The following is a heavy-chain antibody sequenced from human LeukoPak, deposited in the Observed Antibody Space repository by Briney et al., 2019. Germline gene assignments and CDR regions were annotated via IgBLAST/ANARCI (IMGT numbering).Heavy chain of an antibody. CDR3: AKLPVSYSSGWSNFDY. CDR1: GFTFSTYA. CDR2: FSDAGGST. Sequence: PGGSLRLSCAASGFTFSTYAISWFRQVPGKGLDWVSGFSDAGGSTYYADSVKGRFTISRDNSKNTLYLQMNSLRAEDTAIYYCAKLPVSYSSGWSNFDYWGQGTLVTVSS. D-gene: IGHD6-19*01. J-gene: IGHJ4*02. V-gene: IGHV3-23*01.